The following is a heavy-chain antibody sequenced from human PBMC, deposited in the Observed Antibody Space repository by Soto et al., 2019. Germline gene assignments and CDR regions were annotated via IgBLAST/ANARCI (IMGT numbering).Heavy chain of an antibody. D-gene: IGHD5-12*01. CDR1: GFTFSSYA. V-gene: IGHV3-30-3*01. CDR2: ISYDGSNK. Sequence: QVQLVESGGGVVQPGRSLRLSCAASGFTFSSYAMHWVRQAPGKGLEWVAVISYDGSNKYYADSVKGRFTISRDNSKNTLYLQMNSLRAEDTAVYYCARGGYDGRGWFDPWGQGTLVTVSS. J-gene: IGHJ5*02. CDR3: ARGGYDGRGWFDP.